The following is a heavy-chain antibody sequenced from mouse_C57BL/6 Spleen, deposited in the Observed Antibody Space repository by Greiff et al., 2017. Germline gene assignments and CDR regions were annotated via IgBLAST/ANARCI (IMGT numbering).Heavy chain of an antibody. V-gene: IGHV1-82*01. CDR3: AIYYYGSTPFDY. CDR2: IYPGDGDT. D-gene: IGHD1-1*01. J-gene: IGHJ2*01. Sequence: QVQLKQSGPELVKPGASVKISCKASGYAFSSSWMNWVKQRPGKGLEWIGRIYPGDGDTNYNGKFKGKATLTADKSSSTAYMQLSSLTSEDSAVYFCAIYYYGSTPFDYWGQGTTLTVSS. CDR1: GYAFSSSW.